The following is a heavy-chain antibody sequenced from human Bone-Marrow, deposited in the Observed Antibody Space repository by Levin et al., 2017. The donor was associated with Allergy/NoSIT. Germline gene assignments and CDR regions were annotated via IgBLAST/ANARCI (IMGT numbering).Heavy chain of an antibody. CDR1: GYTFTSYG. CDR2: ISAYNGNT. D-gene: IGHD3-3*01. CDR3: ARLNYDFWSGYRKPNYMDG. J-gene: IGHJ6*03. V-gene: IGHV1-18*01. Sequence: ASVKVSCKASGYTFTSYGISWVRQAPGQGLEWMGWISAYNGNTNYAQKLQGRVTMTTDTSTSTAYMELRSLRSDDTAVYYCARLNYDFWSGYRKPNYMDGWGKGTTVTVSS.